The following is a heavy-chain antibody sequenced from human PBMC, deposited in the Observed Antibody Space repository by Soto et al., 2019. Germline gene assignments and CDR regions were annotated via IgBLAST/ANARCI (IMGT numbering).Heavy chain of an antibody. CDR1: GFTVSSNY. J-gene: IGHJ6*02. Sequence: GGSLRLSCAASGFTVSSNYMSWVRQAPGKGLEWVSVIYSGGSTYYADSVKGRFTISRDNSKNTLYLQMNSLRAEDTAVYYCARDNYAYGMDVWGQGTTVTVSS. CDR3: ARDNYAYGMDV. CDR2: IYSGGST. D-gene: IGHD2-2*01. V-gene: IGHV3-53*01.